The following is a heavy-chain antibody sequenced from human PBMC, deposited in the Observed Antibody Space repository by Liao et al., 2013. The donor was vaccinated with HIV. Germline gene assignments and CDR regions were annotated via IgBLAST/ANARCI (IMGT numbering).Heavy chain of an antibody. CDR1: GGSISSGSYY. CDR3: GREAFYCSSTSCYWFDN. J-gene: IGHJ4*02. CDR2: IYTSGST. D-gene: IGHD2-2*01. Sequence: QVQLQESGPGLVKPSQTLSLTCTVSGGSISSGSYYWSWIRQPAGKGLEWIGRIYTSGSTNYNPSLKSRVTISVDTSKNQFSLKLSSVTAADTAVYYCGREAFYCSSTSCYWFDNWGQGTLVTVSS. V-gene: IGHV4-61*02.